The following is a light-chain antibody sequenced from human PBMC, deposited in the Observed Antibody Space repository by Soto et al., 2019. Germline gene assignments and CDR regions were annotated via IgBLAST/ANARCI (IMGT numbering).Light chain of an antibody. Sequence: QSALTQPASVSGSPGQSITISCTGTSSDVGAYNFVSWYQQHPGKAPKLMIYDVTNRPSGVSSRFSGSKSGNTASLAISALQAEDEADYYCSSYTTSNTLVFGGGTQLTVL. J-gene: IGLJ2*01. CDR3: SSYTTSNTLV. V-gene: IGLV2-14*03. CDR1: SSDVGAYNF. CDR2: DVT.